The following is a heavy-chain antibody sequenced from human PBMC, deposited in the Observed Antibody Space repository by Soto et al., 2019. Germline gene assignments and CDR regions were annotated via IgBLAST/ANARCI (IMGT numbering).Heavy chain of an antibody. V-gene: IGHV1-46*01. CDR1: GYTFTHYY. CDR2: INPDTGTT. Sequence: QVQLVQSGAEVRKPGASVKLSCQASGYTFTHYYIHWVRQSPGQGLEWLGIINPDTGTTSYAQTFQCRVIMPTDTSSVTVYLELSGMAAEYTAFYYCASCPIYGGDSYFAYWGQGTLVTVSS. J-gene: IGHJ4*02. D-gene: IGHD2-21*01. CDR3: ASCPIYGGDSYFAY.